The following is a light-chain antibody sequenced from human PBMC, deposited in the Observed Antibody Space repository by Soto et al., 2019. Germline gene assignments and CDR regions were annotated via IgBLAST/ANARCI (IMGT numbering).Light chain of an antibody. V-gene: IGKV1-5*03. CDR2: KAS. CDR3: QQYNSYPLT. J-gene: IGKJ4*01. Sequence: DIQMTQSPSTLSASVGDRVPITCRASQSISSWLAWYQQKPGKAPKLLIYKASNLESGVPSRFSGSGSGTEFTLTISSLQPDDFATYYCQQYNSYPLTFGGGTKVEIK. CDR1: QSISSW.